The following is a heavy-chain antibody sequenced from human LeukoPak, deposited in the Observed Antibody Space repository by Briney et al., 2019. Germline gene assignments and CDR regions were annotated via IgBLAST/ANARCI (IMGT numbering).Heavy chain of an antibody. J-gene: IGHJ6*03. D-gene: IGHD1-26*01. Sequence: GESLRLSCVASGFTFNTYNMNWVRQAPGKGLEWVSSITSSSSYIYYADSVKGRFTISRDNAKSSLYLQMNSLRDEDTAVYYCARDPYSGNYGDYYYYYYMDVWGKGTTVTISS. CDR2: ITSSSSYI. V-gene: IGHV3-21*01. CDR1: GFTFNTYN. CDR3: ARDPYSGNYGDYYYYYYMDV.